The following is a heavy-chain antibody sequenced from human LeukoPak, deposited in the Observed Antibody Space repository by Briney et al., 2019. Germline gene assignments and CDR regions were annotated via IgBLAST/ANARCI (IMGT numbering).Heavy chain of an antibody. CDR2: IYSGGST. D-gene: IGHD6-19*01. CDR3: ARDLSQWLAYYYYYYMDV. V-gene: IGHV3-53*01. J-gene: IGHJ6*03. Sequence: PGGSLRLSCAASGFTVSSNYMSWVRQAPGKGLEWVSVIYSGGSTYYADSVKGRFTISRDNSKNTLYIQMNSLRAEDTAVYYCARDLSQWLAYYYYYYMDVWGKGTTVTVSS. CDR1: GFTVSSNY.